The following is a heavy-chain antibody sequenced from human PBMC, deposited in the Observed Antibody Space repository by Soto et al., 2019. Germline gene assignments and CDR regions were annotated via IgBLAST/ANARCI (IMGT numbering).Heavy chain of an antibody. CDR3: ARDVDYCSGGSCYED. V-gene: IGHV4-59*01. CDR1: GGSISSYY. D-gene: IGHD2-15*01. J-gene: IGHJ4*02. Sequence: QVQLQESGPGLVKPSETLSLTCTVSGGSISSYYWSWIRQPPGKGLEWIGYIYYSGSTNYNPSLKSRVTISVDTSKNQFSLKLSSVTAADTAVYYCARDVDYCSGGSCYEDWGQGTLVTVSS. CDR2: IYYSGST.